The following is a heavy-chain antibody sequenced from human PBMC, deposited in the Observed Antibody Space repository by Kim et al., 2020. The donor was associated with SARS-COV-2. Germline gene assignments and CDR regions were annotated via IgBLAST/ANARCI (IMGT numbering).Heavy chain of an antibody. J-gene: IGHJ4*02. CDR3: ARGGDYVWGSYRYGYDY. Sequence: QGRVTITRDTSASTAYMELSSLRSEDTAVYYCARGGDYVWGSYRYGYDYWGQGTLVTVSS. V-gene: IGHV1-3*01. D-gene: IGHD3-16*02.